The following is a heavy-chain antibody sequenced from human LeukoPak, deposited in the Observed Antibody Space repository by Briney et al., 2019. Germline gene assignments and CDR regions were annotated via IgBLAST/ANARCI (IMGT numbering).Heavy chain of an antibody. Sequence: GSLRLSCAASGSTFSSYSMNWVRQAPGKGLEWVSSISSSSSYIYYADSVKGRFTISRDNAKNSLYLQMNSLRAEDTAVYYCARGSMDYYDSSGSEYFQHWGQGTLVTVSS. CDR1: GSTFSSYS. CDR3: ARGSMDYYDSSGSEYFQH. CDR2: ISSSSSYI. V-gene: IGHV3-21*01. D-gene: IGHD3-22*01. J-gene: IGHJ1*01.